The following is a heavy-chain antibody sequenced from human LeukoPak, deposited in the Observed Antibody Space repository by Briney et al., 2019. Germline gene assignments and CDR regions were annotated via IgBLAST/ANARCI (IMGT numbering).Heavy chain of an antibody. CDR2: ISYDGSNK. V-gene: IGHV3-30*18. J-gene: IGHJ4*02. D-gene: IGHD1-26*01. Sequence: GGSLRLSCAASGFTFSSYGMHWVRQAPGKGLEWVAVISYDGSNKYYADSVKGRFTISRDNSKNTLYLQMNSLRAEDTAVYYCAKVGGRWELEPYFDYWGQGTLVTVSS. CDR3: AKVGGRWELEPYFDY. CDR1: GFTFSSYG.